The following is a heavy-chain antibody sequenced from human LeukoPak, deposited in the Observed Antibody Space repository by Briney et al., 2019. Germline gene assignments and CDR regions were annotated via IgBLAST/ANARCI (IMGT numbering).Heavy chain of an antibody. V-gene: IGHV4-4*09. Sequence: PSETLSLTCTVSRGSFSGSIRSYYWSWLRQPPGKGLDWIGYISTSGSINDNPSLRSRLTISVDTSRNHFFLNLSSVTAADTAVYYCARIPLGYSGAYYFDYWGQGTLVTVS. CDR1: RGSFSGSIRSYY. CDR2: ISTSGSI. CDR3: ARIPLGYSGAYYFDY. J-gene: IGHJ4*02. D-gene: IGHD5-12*01.